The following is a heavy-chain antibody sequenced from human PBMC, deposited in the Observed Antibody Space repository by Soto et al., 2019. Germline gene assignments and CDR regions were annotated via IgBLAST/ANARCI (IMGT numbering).Heavy chain of an antibody. J-gene: IGHJ4*02. D-gene: IGHD3-22*01. CDR2: IFSGGNT. Sequence: GWSLRLSCAASGFTVSSNYMSWVRQAPGKGLEWVSFIFSGGNTYYADSVKGRFTISRDNSKNTLYLQMNSVRAEDTAVYYCARDVRDSSGYPEYYFDYWGQGILVTVXX. V-gene: IGHV3-66*01. CDR1: GFTVSSNY. CDR3: ARDVRDSSGYPEYYFDY.